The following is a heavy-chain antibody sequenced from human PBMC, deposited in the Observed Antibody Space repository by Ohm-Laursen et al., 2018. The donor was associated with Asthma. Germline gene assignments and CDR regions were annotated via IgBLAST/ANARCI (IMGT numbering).Heavy chain of an antibody. Sequence: SSVKVSCKASGGTFSSYAISWVRQAPGHGLEWMGGIIPIFGTANYAQKFQGRVTITADESTSTAYMELSSLRSEDTAVYYCASSSGRGFGFIRMDVWGQGTTVTVSS. D-gene: IGHD3-16*01. CDR2: IIPIFGTA. CDR3: ASSSGRGFGFIRMDV. CDR1: GGTFSSYA. J-gene: IGHJ6*02. V-gene: IGHV1-69*01.